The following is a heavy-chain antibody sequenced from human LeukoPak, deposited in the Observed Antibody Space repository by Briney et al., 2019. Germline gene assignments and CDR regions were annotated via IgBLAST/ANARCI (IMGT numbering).Heavy chain of an antibody. CDR1: GYAFSTYG. CDR2: IIPILGIA. J-gene: IGHJ4*02. V-gene: IGHV1-69*04. Sequence: SVKVSCKASGYAFSTYGLTWVRQAPGQGLEWMGRIIPILGIANYAQKFQGRVTITADKSTSTAYMELSSLRSEDTAVYYCARDSSGYEADYWGQGTLVTVSS. D-gene: IGHD5-12*01. CDR3: ARDSSGYEADY.